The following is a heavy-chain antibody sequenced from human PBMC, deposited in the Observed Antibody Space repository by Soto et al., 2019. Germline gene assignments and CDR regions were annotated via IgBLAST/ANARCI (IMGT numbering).Heavy chain of an antibody. D-gene: IGHD3-10*01. CDR1: GGSISSSNW. CDR2: IYHSGST. V-gene: IGHV4-4*02. CDR3: ASLHFSVVRGVDY. Sequence: SETLSLTCAVSGGSISSSNWWSWVRQPPGKGLEWIGEIYHSGSTNYNPSLKSRVTISVDKSKNQFSLKLSSVTAADTAVYYCASLHFSVVRGVDYWGQGTLVTVSS. J-gene: IGHJ4*02.